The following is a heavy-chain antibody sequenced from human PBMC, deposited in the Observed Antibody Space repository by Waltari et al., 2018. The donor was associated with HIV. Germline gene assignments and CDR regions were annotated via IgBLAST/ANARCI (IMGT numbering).Heavy chain of an antibody. CDR1: GGSFSSYA. D-gene: IGHD2-8*02. CDR3: ARASGDYSFYYAMDV. CDR2: IIPIFDTT. J-gene: IGHJ6*02. V-gene: IGHV1-69*01. Sequence: QVQLVQSGAEVKKPGPSVKVSCMASGGSFSSYAFNWVRQAPGQGLEWMGGIIPIFDTTNYAQKFQGRIRITADESTGTAYMELSSLRSEDTAVYYCARASGDYSFYYAMDVWGQGTTVTVSS.